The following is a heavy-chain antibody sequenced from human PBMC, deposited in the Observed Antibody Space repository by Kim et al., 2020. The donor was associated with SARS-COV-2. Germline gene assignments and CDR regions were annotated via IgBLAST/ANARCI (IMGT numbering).Heavy chain of an antibody. CDR3: ARLTYSSRSLYYFDY. CDR1: GGSISSYY. Sequence: SETLSLTCTVSGGSISSYYWSWIRQPPGKGLELMGYIYYSGSTNYNPSLKSRVTISVNTSKNQFSLKLSSVTAADTAVYYCARLTYSSRSLYYFDYWGQGTLVTVSS. V-gene: IGHV4-59*01. J-gene: IGHJ4*02. D-gene: IGHD6-13*01. CDR2: IYYSGST.